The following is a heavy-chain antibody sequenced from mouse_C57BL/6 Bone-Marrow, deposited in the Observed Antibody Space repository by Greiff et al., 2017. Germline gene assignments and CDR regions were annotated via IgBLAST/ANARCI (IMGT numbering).Heavy chain of an antibody. CDR1: GFNIKDDY. CDR2: IDPETGDT. Sequence: EVKLMESGAELVRPGASVKLSCTASGFNIKDDYMHWVKQRPEQGLEWIGWIDPETGDTEYASKFQGKATITADTSSNTAYLQLNSLTSEDTAVYYCTTLYDFGGGPRCAYWGQGTLVTVSA. J-gene: IGHJ3*01. D-gene: IGHD2-3*01. CDR3: TTLYDFGGGPRCAY. V-gene: IGHV14-4*01.